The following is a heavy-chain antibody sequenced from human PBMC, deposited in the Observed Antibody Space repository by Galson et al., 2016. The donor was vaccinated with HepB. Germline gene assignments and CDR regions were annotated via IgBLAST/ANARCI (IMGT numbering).Heavy chain of an antibody. J-gene: IGHJ6*02. CDR2: IYYSGRT. CDR1: GGSISSGSYY. D-gene: IGHD1-26*01. Sequence: TLSLTCTVSGGSISSGSYYWSWLRQHPGMGLEWIGYIYYSGRTYYNPSLKSRVTISVHTFKNQFFLKPSSVTAADTAVYYCARVGRHTGATTNYHYAMDVWGQGTTVTVSS. CDR3: ARVGRHTGATTNYHYAMDV. V-gene: IGHV4-31*03.